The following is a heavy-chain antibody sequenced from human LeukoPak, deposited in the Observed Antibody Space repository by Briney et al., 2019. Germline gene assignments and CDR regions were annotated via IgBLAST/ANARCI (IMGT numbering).Heavy chain of an antibody. Sequence: SETLSLTCAVYGGSFSGYYWSWIRQPPGKGLEWIGEINHSGSTNYNPSLKSRVTISVDTSKNQFSLKLSSVTAADTAVYYCARHAQGYQLANWFDPWGQGTLVTVSS. CDR2: INHSGST. CDR3: ARHAQGYQLANWFDP. CDR1: GGSFSGYY. D-gene: IGHD2-2*01. V-gene: IGHV4-34*01. J-gene: IGHJ5*02.